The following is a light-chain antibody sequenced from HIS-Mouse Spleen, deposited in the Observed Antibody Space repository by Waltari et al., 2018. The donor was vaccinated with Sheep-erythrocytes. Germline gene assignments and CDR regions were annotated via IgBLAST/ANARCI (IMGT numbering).Light chain of an antibody. CDR3: QQYYSTPLT. J-gene: IGKJ4*01. Sequence: DIVMTQSPDSLAVSLGAMATINCKSSQSVLYSSNNKNYLAWYQQKPGQPPKLLIYWASTRESGVPDRFSGSGSGTDFTLTSSSLQAEDVAVYYCQQYYSTPLTFGGGTKVEIK. V-gene: IGKV4-1*01. CDR2: WAS. CDR1: QSVLYSSNNKNY.